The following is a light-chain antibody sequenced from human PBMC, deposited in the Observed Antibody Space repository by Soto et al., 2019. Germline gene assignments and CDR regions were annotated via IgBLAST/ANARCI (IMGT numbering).Light chain of an antibody. V-gene: IGKV1-5*03. CDR1: QSIRNW. CDR2: KAS. CDR3: QQYNSYSQVT. Sequence: DIQMTQSPSTLSASVGDRVTITCRASQSIRNWLAWYQQKPGEAPKLLIYKASTLESGVPSRFSGSGSGTEFTLTISCLQPDDVATYHCQQYNSYSQVTVGPGTKVDIK. J-gene: IGKJ3*01.